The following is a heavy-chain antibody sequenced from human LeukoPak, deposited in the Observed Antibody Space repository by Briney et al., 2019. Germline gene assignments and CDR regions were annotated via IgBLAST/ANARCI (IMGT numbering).Heavy chain of an antibody. D-gene: IGHD5-18*01. CDR3: ARDRRAFNSYGPTLSYYYYGMDV. Sequence: SETLSLTCTVSGGSISSYYWSWIRQPAGKGLEWIGRIYTSGSTNYNPSLKSRVTMSVDTSKNQFSLKLSSVTAADTAVYYCARDRRAFNSYGPTLSYYYYGMDVWGQGTTVTVSS. CDR1: GGSISSYY. CDR2: IYTSGST. V-gene: IGHV4-4*07. J-gene: IGHJ6*02.